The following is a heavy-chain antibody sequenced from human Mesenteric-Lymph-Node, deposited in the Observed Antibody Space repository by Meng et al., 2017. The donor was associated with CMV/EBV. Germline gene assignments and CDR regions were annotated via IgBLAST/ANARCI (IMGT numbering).Heavy chain of an antibody. V-gene: IGHV4-34*01. J-gene: IGHJ4*02. D-gene: IGHD3-22*01. CDR3: ARLVDSSGSNRFFDY. CDR2: INEAGST. Sequence: GSLRLSCAVSGGPFSGYYWSWVRQPPGKGLQWIGQINEAGSTYYDPSIESRVTISVDTSKNQFSLKVNSVTAADTAVYYCARLVDSSGSNRFFDYWGQGTLVTVSS. CDR1: GGPFSGYY.